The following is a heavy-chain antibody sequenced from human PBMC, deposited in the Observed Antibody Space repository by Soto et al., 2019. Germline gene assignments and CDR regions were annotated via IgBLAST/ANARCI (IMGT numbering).Heavy chain of an antibody. J-gene: IGHJ4*02. CDR1: GFTFIRYS. V-gene: IGHV3-21*06. CDR2: ISSTTNYI. CDR3: ARESEDLTSNFDY. Sequence: GGSLRLSCAASGFTFIRYSMNWVRQAPGKGLEWVSSISSTTNYIYYGDSMKGRFTISRDNAKNSLYLEMNSLRAEDTAVYYWARESEDLTSNFDYWGQGTLVTVSS.